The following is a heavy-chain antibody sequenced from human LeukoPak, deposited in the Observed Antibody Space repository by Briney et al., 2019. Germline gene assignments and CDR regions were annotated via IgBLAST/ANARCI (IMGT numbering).Heavy chain of an antibody. D-gene: IGHD3-3*01. CDR1: GYTFTSHY. CDR2: INPSGGST. J-gene: IGHJ6*02. Sequence: HGASVKVSCKASGYTFTSHYMHWVRQAPGQGLEWMGIINPSGGSTSYAQKFQGRVTMTRDTSTSTVYMELSSLRSEDTAVYYCAREPSYYDFWSGSYYYYGMDVWGQGTTVTVSS. CDR3: AREPSYYDFWSGSYYYYGMDV. V-gene: IGHV1-46*01.